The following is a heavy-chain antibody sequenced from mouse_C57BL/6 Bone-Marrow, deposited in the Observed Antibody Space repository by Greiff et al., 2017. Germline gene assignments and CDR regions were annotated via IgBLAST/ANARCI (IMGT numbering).Heavy chain of an antibody. J-gene: IGHJ4*01. Sequence: VQLKESGPELVKPGASVKIPCKASGYTFTDYNMDWVKQSHGKSLEWIGDINPNNGGTIYNQKFTGKATLTVDKSSSTAYMELRSLTSEDTAVYYCARNSYYGNLYAMDYWGQGTSVTVSS. CDR3: ARNSYYGNLYAMDY. V-gene: IGHV1-18*01. CDR1: GYTFTDYN. D-gene: IGHD2-10*01. CDR2: INPNNGGT.